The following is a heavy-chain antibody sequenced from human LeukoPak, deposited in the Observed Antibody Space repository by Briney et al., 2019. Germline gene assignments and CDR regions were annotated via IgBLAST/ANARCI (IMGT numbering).Heavy chain of an antibody. D-gene: IGHD1-1*01. CDR1: GLSVGDAW. CDR3: TTLGGNNWFDWYFDL. V-gene: IGHV3-15*01. Sequence: GGSLRLSCVPSGLSVGDAWMTWVRQVPGKGLEWVGRIRGRIGGGTADYAAPVKGRFTISRDDAENTLFLHLTGLRIEDAAVYYCTTLGGNNWFDWYFDLWGRGTLVAVSA. CDR2: IRGRIGGGTA. J-gene: IGHJ2*01.